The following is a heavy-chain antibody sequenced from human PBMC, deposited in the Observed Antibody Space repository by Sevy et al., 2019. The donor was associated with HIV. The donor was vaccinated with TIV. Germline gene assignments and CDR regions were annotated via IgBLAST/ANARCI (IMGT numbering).Heavy chain of an antibody. Sequence: GGSLRLSCAASGFTFSDYYMRWIRQAPGKGLEWVSYISSSGSTIYYADSVKGRFTISRDNAKNSLYLQMNSLRAEDTAVYYCARDIAAAQTNWFDPWGQGTLITVSS. V-gene: IGHV3-11*01. CDR3: ARDIAAAQTNWFDP. D-gene: IGHD6-13*01. CDR2: ISSSGSTI. CDR1: GFTFSDYY. J-gene: IGHJ5*02.